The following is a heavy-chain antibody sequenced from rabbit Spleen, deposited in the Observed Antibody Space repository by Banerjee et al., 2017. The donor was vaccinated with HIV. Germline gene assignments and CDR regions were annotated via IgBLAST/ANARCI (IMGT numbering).Heavy chain of an antibody. V-gene: IGHV1S40*01. CDR2: IYAGTIGST. J-gene: IGHJ4*01. Sequence: QQLVESGGGLVKPGASLTLTCKASGFSFSSGYDMCWVRQAPGKGLEWIACIYAGTIGSTYSASWAKGRFTCSKTSSTTVTLQMTSLTAADTATYFCARDGIAKSDPYDLWGPGTLVTVS. D-gene: IGHD1-1*01. CDR3: ARDGIAKSDPYDL. CDR1: GFSFSSGYD.